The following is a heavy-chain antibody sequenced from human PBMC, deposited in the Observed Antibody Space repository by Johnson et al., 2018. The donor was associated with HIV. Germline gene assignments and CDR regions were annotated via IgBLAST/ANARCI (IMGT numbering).Heavy chain of an antibody. D-gene: IGHD6-13*01. J-gene: IGHJ3*02. CDR3: TRCMAETGRDALDI. CDR2: INSKTDGATT. CDR1: GFTFNNDW. Sequence: MQLVESGGGLVKPGGSLRLSCAASGFTFNNDWMGWVRQAPGKGLEWVGRINSKTDGATTDYAVPVKCRFTISRDDSKNTLYLQNNSLKTEDAAVYYCTRCMAETGRDALDIWGQGTMVTVSS. V-gene: IGHV3-15*01.